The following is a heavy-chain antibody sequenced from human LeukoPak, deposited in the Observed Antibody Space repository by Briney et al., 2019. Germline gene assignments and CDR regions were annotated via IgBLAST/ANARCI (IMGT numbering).Heavy chain of an antibody. J-gene: IGHJ5*02. V-gene: IGHV4-31*03. CDR2: IYYSGST. CDR1: GGSISSGGYY. Sequence: SETLSLTCTVSGGSISSGGYYWSWIRQHPGKGLEWIGCIYYSGSTYYNPSLKSRVTISVDTSKNQFSLKLSSVTAADTAVYYCARGLLFSWFDPWGQGTLVTVSS. D-gene: IGHD2-21*02. CDR3: ARGLLFSWFDP.